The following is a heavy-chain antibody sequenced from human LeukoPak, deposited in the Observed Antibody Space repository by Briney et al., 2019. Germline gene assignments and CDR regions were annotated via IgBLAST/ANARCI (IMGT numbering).Heavy chain of an antibody. D-gene: IGHD3-3*01. CDR3: ARDTPPRITIFGVVQYYYYYYGVDV. CDR1: NYTFTSYP. Sequence: ASVSVSFTASNYTFTSYPISWVRQAPGQGLEWMGWMNPNSGNTGYAQKFHGRVTMTRNTSISTAYMELSTLRSQDTAVYYCARDTPPRITIFGVVQYYYYYYGVDVWGQGTTVTVSS. V-gene: IGHV1-8*02. J-gene: IGHJ6*02. CDR2: MNPNSGNT.